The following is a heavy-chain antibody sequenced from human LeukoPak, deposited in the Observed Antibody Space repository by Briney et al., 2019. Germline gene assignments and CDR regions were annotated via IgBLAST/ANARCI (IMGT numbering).Heavy chain of an antibody. CDR2: ISSSSSFI. CDR3: ARDSGIYSGSYYYFNY. J-gene: IGHJ4*02. Sequence: GGPLRLSCAASGFTFSNYNMNWVRQAPGKGLEWVSSISSSSSFIYYADSVKGRFTISRDNAKNSLYLQMNSLRAEDTAVYYCARDSGIYSGSYYYFNYWGQGTLVTVSS. V-gene: IGHV3-21*01. CDR1: GFTFSNYN. D-gene: IGHD1-26*01.